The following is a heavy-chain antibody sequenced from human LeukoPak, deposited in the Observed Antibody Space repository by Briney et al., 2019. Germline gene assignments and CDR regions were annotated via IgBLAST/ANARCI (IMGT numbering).Heavy chain of an antibody. D-gene: IGHD3-22*01. CDR2: IYPGDSDT. CDR1: GYSFTSYW. Sequence: PGESLKISCKGSGYSFTSYWIGWVRPMPGKGLEWMGIIYPGDSDTRYSPSFQGQVTISADKSISTAYLQWSSLKASDTAMYYCARVTYYYDSSGYNDAFDIWGQGTTVTVAS. CDR3: ARVTYYYDSSGYNDAFDI. V-gene: IGHV5-51*01. J-gene: IGHJ3*02.